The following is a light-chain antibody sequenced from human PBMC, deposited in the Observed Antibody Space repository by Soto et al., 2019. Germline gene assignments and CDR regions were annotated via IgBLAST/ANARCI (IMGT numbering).Light chain of an antibody. CDR3: QQRSNWPT. J-gene: IGKJ1*01. V-gene: IGKV3-11*01. CDR2: DSS. Sequence: IELTQSPATLSLSPGETATLSIRASQNVDKFLAWYQQRPGQPPRLLIFDSSNRATGVPVRFSGSGSGTDFTLTISSLEPEDFAVYYCQQRSNWPTFGQGTKVDI. CDR1: QNVDKF.